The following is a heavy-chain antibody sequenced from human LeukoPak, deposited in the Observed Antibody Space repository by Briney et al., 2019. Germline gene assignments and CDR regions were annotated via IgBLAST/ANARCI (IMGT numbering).Heavy chain of an antibody. J-gene: IGHJ4*02. CDR2: ISGSGGST. V-gene: IGHV3-23*01. Sequence: GGSLRLSCAASGFTFSSYAMSWVRQAPGKGLEWVPAISGSGGSTYYADSVKGRFTISRDNSKNTLYLQMNSLRAEDTAVYYCAKDPGGDDYGLNWGQGTLVTVSS. CDR3: AKDPGGDDYGLN. CDR1: GFTFSSYA. D-gene: IGHD4-17*01.